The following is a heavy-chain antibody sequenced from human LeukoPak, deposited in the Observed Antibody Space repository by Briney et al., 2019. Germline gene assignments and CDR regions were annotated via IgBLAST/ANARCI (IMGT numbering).Heavy chain of an antibody. D-gene: IGHD6-13*01. CDR1: GFTFTNYG. CDR2: ILYDGSKK. J-gene: IGHJ3*02. V-gene: IGHV3-30*18. CDR3: ANFEGSSQAFHI. Sequence: GKSLRLSCVASGFTFTNYGMHWVRQAPGKGLEWVAAILYDGSKKYYADSVKGRFSIYRDNSNYTLYLQMNSLRAEDTAVYYCANFEGSSQAFHIWGQGTLVTVSS.